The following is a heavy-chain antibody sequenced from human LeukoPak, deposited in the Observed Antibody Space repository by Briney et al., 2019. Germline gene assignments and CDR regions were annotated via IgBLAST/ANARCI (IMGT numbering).Heavy chain of an antibody. J-gene: IGHJ4*02. CDR3: VREGHFYLDY. CDR2: INSDESST. CDR1: GFTFSTYW. Sequence: GGSLRLSCAASGFTFSTYWMHWVRQAPGKGLVWVSRINSDESSTTYADSVKGRFTISRDNAKNTLYLQMNSLRAEDTAVYYCVREGHFYLDYWGQGTLVTVSS. V-gene: IGHV3-74*01. D-gene: IGHD2/OR15-2a*01.